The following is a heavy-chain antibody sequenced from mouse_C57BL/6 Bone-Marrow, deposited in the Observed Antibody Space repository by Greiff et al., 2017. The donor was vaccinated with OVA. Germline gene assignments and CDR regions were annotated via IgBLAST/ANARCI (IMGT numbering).Heavy chain of an antibody. CDR1: GYTFTDYN. V-gene: IGHV1-22*01. CDR2: INPNNGGT. CDR3: ARCNWEGFAY. Sequence: EVQLVESGPELVKPGASVKMSCKASGYTFTDYNMHWVKQSHGKSLEWIGYINPNNGGTRYNQKFKGQATLTVNKSSSTAYMKLRSLTSEDSAVYYCARCNWEGFAYWGQGTLVTVSA. J-gene: IGHJ3*01. D-gene: IGHD4-1*01.